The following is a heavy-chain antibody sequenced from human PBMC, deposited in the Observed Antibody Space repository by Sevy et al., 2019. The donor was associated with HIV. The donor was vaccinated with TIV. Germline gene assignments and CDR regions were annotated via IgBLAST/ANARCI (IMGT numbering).Heavy chain of an antibody. CDR1: GGSISSGGYY. Sequence: SETLSLTCTVSGGSISSGGYYWSWIHQLPGKGLEWIGYSYYSGTTYYNASLKSRLTISVDTSKNQFSLKMSSVTAADTAVYYCARTEGYFFDYWGQGTLVTVSS. CDR2: SYYSGTT. V-gene: IGHV4-31*03. CDR3: ARTEGYFFDY. J-gene: IGHJ4*02.